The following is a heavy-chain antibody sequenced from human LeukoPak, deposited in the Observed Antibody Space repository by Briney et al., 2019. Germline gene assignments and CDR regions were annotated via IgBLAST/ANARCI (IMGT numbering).Heavy chain of an antibody. D-gene: IGHD4-23*01. Sequence: PGGSLRLSCAASGFTFSIYNMNWVRQAPGKGLEWVSSISTSSSYIYYADSLKGRFTISRDNAKNSLYLQMNSLRAEDTAVYFCARGPSGGNALNYWGREPWSPSPQ. V-gene: IGHV3-21*01. CDR1: GFTFSIYN. CDR3: ARGPSGGNALNY. J-gene: IGHJ4*02. CDR2: ISTSSSYI.